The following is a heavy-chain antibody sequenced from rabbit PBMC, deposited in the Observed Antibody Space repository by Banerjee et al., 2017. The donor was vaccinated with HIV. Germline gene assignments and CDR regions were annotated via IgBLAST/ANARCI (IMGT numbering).Heavy chain of an antibody. CDR2: IDTSNGDT. D-gene: IGHD1-1*01. V-gene: IGHV1S45*01. J-gene: IGHJ4*01. CDR3: VRDKASISGDYGPYYFNL. Sequence: LEESGGGLVQPEGSLTLTCTVSGFSFSSNWICWVRQAPGKGLEWIACIDTSNGDTDYANWPKGRFTISKASSTTVTLQLNSLTAADTATYFCVRDKASISGDYGPYYFNLWGPGTLVTVS. CDR1: GFSFSSNW.